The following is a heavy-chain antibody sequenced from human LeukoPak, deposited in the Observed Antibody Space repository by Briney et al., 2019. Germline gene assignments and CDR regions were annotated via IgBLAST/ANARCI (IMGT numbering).Heavy chain of an antibody. Sequence: GSLRLSCAASGFTFSSYWMSWVRQAPGKGLEWIGEINHSGSTNYNPSLKSRVTISVDTSKNQFSLKLSSVTAADTAVYYCARHGATAYYYYYMDVWGKGTTVTISS. CDR2: INHSGST. J-gene: IGHJ6*03. V-gene: IGHV4-34*01. D-gene: IGHD5-24*01. CDR3: ARHGATAYYYYYMDV. CDR1: GFTFSSYW.